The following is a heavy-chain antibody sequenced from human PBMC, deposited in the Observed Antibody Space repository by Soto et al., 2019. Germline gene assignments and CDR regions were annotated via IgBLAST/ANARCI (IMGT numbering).Heavy chain of an antibody. CDR1: GYTFTSYY. D-gene: IGHD2-8*01. Sequence: ASVKVSCKASGYTFTSYYMHWVRQAPGQGLEWMGIINPSGGSTSYAQKFQGRVTMTRDTSTSTVYMELSSLRSEDTAVYYCAREGCTNGVCYTDYYYYYGMDVWGQGTTVTVSS. J-gene: IGHJ6*02. V-gene: IGHV1-46*01. CDR2: INPSGGST. CDR3: AREGCTNGVCYTDYYYYYGMDV.